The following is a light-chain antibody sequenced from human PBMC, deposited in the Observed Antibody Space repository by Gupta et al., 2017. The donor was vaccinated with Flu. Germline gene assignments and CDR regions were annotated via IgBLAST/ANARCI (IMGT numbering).Light chain of an antibody. Sequence: QSALTQSASVSGSPGQSITLSCTGTSSDVGGYNYVSWYQQHPGKAPKLMIYEVTNRPSGVYDRFSGSKSGNTASLTISGHQAEDEADYYGSSYTSSNTWVFGRGTKLTVL. V-gene: IGLV2-14*01. CDR3: SSYTSSNTWV. J-gene: IGLJ3*02. CDR2: EVT. CDR1: SSDVGGYNY.